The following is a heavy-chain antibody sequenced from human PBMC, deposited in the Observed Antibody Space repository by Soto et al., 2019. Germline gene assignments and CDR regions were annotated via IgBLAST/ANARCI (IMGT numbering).Heavy chain of an antibody. V-gene: IGHV4-4*02. Sequence: SETLSLTCAVSGGSISTSNLWTWFRQPPGKGLEWIGEIYHSGSTNYNPSLKSRVTMSVDTSKNQFSLKLTSVNTADTAIYYCTRGGDPYKTGHWGQGTLVTVSS. CDR1: GGSISTSNL. D-gene: IGHD2-21*02. CDR3: TRGGDPYKTGH. J-gene: IGHJ4*02. CDR2: IYHSGST.